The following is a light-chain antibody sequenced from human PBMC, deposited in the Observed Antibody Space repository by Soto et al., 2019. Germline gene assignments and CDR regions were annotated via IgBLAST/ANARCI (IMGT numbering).Light chain of an antibody. J-gene: IGLJ2*01. CDR1: SSTIGSKT. Sequence: QSVLPQPHSASGTPGHRVTISCSGSSSTIGSKTGNWYQQVPGTAPKLLIYSDNRRPSGVPDRFSGAKSGTSASLAISGLQSEDEADYYCAAWDDSLNVVVFGGGTQLTVL. V-gene: IGLV1-44*01. CDR3: AAWDDSLNVVV. CDR2: SDN.